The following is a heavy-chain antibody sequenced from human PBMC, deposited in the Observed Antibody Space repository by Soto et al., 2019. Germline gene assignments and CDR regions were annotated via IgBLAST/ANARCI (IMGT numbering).Heavy chain of an antibody. J-gene: IGHJ6*02. V-gene: IGHV1-69*02. Sequence: QVQLVQSGAEVKKPGSSVKVSCKASGGTFSSYTISWVRQAPGQGLEWMGRIIPILGIANYAQKFQGRVTMTGDKSTSTAYMERSSLRSEDTAVYYCAIVPAVATPKGGFQSYYYYGMDVWGQGTTVTVSS. CDR1: GGTFSSYT. CDR2: IIPILGIA. D-gene: IGHD5-12*01. CDR3: AIVPAVATPKGGFQSYYYYGMDV.